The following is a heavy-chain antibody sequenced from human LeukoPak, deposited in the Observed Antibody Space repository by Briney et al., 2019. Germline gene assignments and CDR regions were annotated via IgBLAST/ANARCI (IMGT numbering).Heavy chain of an antibody. J-gene: IGHJ1*01. CDR2: INHSGST. V-gene: IGHV4-34*01. CDR3: ATRSWYGARYFQH. CDR1: GGSFSGYY. Sequence: SETLSLTCAVYGGSFSGYYWSWIRQPPGKGLEWIGEINHSGSTNYNPSLKSRITISVDTSKNQFSLKLSSVTAADTAVYYCATRSWYGARYFQHWGQGTLVTVSS. D-gene: IGHD6-13*01.